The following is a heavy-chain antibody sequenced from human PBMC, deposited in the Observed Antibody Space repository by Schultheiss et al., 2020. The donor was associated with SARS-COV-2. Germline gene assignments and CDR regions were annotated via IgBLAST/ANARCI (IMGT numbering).Heavy chain of an antibody. CDR1: GYTFTSYD. Sequence: GESLKISCKASGYTFTSYDINWVRQATGQGLEWMGWMNPNSGNTGYAQKFQGRVTMTRNTSISTAYMELSSLRSEDTAVYYCARGPHCTNGVCYTWDYYYGMDVWGQGTTVTVSS. J-gene: IGHJ6*02. CDR3: ARGPHCTNGVCYTWDYYYGMDV. D-gene: IGHD2-8*01. CDR2: MNPNSGNT. V-gene: IGHV1-8*01.